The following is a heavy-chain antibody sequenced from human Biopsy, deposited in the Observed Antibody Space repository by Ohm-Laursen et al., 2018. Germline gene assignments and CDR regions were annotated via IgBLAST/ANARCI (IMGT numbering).Heavy chain of an antibody. J-gene: IGHJ6*02. D-gene: IGHD2/OR15-2a*01. CDR3: ARATNSTGWPYYYFYGMDV. V-gene: IGHV4-61*01. Sequence: GTLSLTCAVSGGSVSTYNYYWTWIRQPPGKGLEWIGYIFYSGTTKYNPSLKSRVTISVDTSKNQFSLRLNSVTAADTAVYYCARATNSTGWPYYYFYGMDVWGQGTTVTVSS. CDR2: IFYSGTT. CDR1: GGSVSTYNYY.